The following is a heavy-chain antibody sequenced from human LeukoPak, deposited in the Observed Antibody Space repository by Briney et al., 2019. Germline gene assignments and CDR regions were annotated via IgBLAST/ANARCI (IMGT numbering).Heavy chain of an antibody. CDR2: IKSTIDGGTR. CDR3: TTGDFHSDY. V-gene: IGHV3-15*01. CDR1: GFTVSSNY. Sequence: GGSLRLSCAASGFTVSSNYMSWVRQAPGKGLEWVGRIKSTIDGGTRDYAAPVKGRFTISRDDSKNTLHLQMNSLKTEDTAVYYCTTGDFHSDYWGQGTLVTVSS. D-gene: IGHD4-17*01. J-gene: IGHJ4*02.